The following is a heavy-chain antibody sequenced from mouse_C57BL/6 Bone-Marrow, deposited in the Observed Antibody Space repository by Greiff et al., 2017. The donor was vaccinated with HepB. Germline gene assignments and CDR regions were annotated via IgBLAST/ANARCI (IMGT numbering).Heavy chain of an antibody. Sequence: VQLQQSVAELVRPGASVKLSCTASGFNIKNTYMHWVKQRPEQGLEWIGRIAPANGNTKYAPKFQGKATLTADTSSNTAYLQLSSLTSEDTAIYYCASPYYGSSPGYFDYWGQGTALTVSS. CDR3: ASPYYGSSPGYFDY. D-gene: IGHD1-1*01. CDR2: IAPANGNT. V-gene: IGHV14-3*01. J-gene: IGHJ2*01. CDR1: GFNIKNTY.